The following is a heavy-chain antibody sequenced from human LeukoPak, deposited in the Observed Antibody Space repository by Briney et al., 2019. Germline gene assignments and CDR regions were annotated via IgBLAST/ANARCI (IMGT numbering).Heavy chain of an antibody. V-gene: IGHV3-43*02. CDR2: ISGDGGST. J-gene: IGHJ4*02. CDR1: GFTFDDYA. Sequence: GGSLRLSSAASGFTFDDYAMHWDRQPPGKGLEWVSLISGDGGSTYYADSVKGRFTISRDNSKNSLYLQMNSLRIEDTPLYYCAKDASSSWDDYFDYWGQGTLVTVSS. CDR3: AKDASSSWDDYFDY. D-gene: IGHD6-13*01.